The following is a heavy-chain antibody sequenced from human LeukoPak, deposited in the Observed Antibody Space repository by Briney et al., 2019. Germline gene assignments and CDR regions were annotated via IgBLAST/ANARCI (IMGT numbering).Heavy chain of an antibody. CDR1: GYTFTTYG. V-gene: IGHV1-18*01. CDR2: ISAYNGHT. Sequence: ASVKVSCKASGYTFTTYGISWVRRAPGQGLEWMGWISAYNGHTNYAQKLQGRVTMTTDTSTSTAYMELRSLRSDDTAVYYHARVTEGSGPDFYYYYYYMDVWGKGTTVTISS. J-gene: IGHJ6*03. D-gene: IGHD6-19*01. CDR3: ARVTEGSGPDFYYYYYYMDV.